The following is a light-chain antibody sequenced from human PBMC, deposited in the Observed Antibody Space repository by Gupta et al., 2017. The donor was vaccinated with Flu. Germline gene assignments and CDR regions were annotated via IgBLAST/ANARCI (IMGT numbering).Light chain of an antibody. Sequence: EIEMTQSPATLSVSPGERATFSCRASQNIGSDLAWYQQKPGQAPRLLIYGASNRATTTPVRFSGSGSGTEFSLTISSLQSEDSAVYYCQQHKEGSRTFGQGTKLDIK. CDR3: QQHKEGSRT. V-gene: IGKV3-15*01. CDR1: QNIGSD. CDR2: GAS. J-gene: IGKJ2*01.